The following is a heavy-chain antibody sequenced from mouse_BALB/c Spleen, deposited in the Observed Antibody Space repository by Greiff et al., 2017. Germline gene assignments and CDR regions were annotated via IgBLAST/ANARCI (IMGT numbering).Heavy chain of an antibody. D-gene: IGHD2-10*01. CDR1: GYTFTSYW. Sequence: QVQLQPSGAELAKPGASVKMSCKASGYTFTSYWMHWVKQRPGQGLEWIGYINPSTGYTEYNQKFKDKATLTADKSSSTAYMQLSSLTSEDSAVYYCARSYYGNSFDYWGQGTTLTVST. J-gene: IGHJ2*01. CDR3: ARSYYGNSFDY. V-gene: IGHV1-7*01. CDR2: INPSTGYT.